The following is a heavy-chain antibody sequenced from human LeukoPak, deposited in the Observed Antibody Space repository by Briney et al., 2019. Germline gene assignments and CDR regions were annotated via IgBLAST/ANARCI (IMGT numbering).Heavy chain of an antibody. Sequence: GRSLRLPCAASGFTFSSYGMHWVRQAPGKGLEWVAVISYDGSNKYYADSVKGRFTISRDNSKNTLYLQMNSLRAKDTAVYYCAKDPWDYWGQGTLVTVSS. CDR2: ISYDGSNK. J-gene: IGHJ4*02. CDR1: GFTFSSYG. CDR3: AKDPWDY. V-gene: IGHV3-30*18.